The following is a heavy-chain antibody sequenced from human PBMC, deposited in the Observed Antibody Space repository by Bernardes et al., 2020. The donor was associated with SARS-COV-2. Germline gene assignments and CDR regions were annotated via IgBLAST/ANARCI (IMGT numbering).Heavy chain of an antibody. Sequence: ASVKVSCKASGYTFTSYYMHWVRQAPGQGLEWMGIINPNGGSTSYAQKFQGRVTMTRDTSTSTVYMELSSLRSEDTAVYYCARDPTETPVPDIVVVPAAMDYYYGMDVWGQGTTGTVSS. CDR2: INPNGGST. J-gene: IGHJ6*02. CDR1: GYTFTSYY. CDR3: ARDPTETPVPDIVVVPAAMDYYYGMDV. V-gene: IGHV1-46*01. D-gene: IGHD2-2*01.